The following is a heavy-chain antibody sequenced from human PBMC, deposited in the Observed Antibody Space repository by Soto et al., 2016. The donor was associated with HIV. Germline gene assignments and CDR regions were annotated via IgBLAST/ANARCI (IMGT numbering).Heavy chain of an antibody. V-gene: IGHV1-2*02. CDR1: GYTFTGYY. D-gene: IGHD1-26*01. CDR2: INPNSGGT. CDR3: ARAKSGSYFEKYYFDN. J-gene: IGHJ4*02. Sequence: QVQLVQSGAEVKKPGASVKVSCKASGYTFTGYYMHWVRQAPGQGLEWMGWINPNSGGTNYAQKFQGRITMTRDTSISTAYMELSKLRSDDTAVFYCARAKSGSYFEKYYFDNWGQGTLVTVSS.